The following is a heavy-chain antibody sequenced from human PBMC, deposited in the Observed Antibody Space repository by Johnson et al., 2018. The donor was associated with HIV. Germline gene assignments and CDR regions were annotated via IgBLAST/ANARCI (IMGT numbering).Heavy chain of an antibody. D-gene: IGHD1-26*01. V-gene: IGHV3-13*01. Sequence: VQLVESGGGVVQPGGSLRLSCAASGFTFSSYDMHWVRQATGKGLEWVSAIGTAGDTYYPGSGQGRFTISRDDSKNTLYLQMNSLKTEDTAVYYCTTEWDGDAFDIWGQGTMVTVSS. J-gene: IGHJ3*02. CDR2: IGTAGDT. CDR1: GFTFSSYD. CDR3: TTEWDGDAFDI.